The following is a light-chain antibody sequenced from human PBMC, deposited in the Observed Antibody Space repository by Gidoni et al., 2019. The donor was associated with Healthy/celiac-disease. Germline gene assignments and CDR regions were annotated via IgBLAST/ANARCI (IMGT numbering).Light chain of an antibody. Sequence: DIQMTQAPSSVSASVGDRVTITWRASQGISSLLAWYQQKPGKALKLLIYAASSLQSGVPSRFSGSVSGTDFTLTISSLQPEAFATYYCQQANSFPQTFGGGTKVEIK. CDR1: QGISSL. CDR3: QQANSFPQT. V-gene: IGKV1-12*01. CDR2: AAS. J-gene: IGKJ4*01.